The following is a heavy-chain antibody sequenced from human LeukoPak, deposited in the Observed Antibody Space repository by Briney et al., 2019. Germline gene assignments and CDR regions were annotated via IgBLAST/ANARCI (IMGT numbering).Heavy chain of an antibody. CDR3: ARESGYYYYMDV. CDR2: IYYSGST. J-gene: IGHJ6*03. D-gene: IGHD3-10*01. Sequence: SETLSLTCTVSGGSISSYYWSWIRQPPGKGLEWIGYIYYSGSTNYNPSLKSRVTISVDTSKNQFSLKLSSVTAADTAVYYCARESGYYYYMDVWGKGTTVTVSS. CDR1: GGSISSYY. V-gene: IGHV4-59*01.